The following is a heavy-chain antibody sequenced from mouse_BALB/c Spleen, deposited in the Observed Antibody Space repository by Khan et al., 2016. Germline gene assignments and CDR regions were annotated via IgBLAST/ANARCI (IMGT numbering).Heavy chain of an antibody. Sequence: QVQLQQSGAELMKPGASVKISCKATGYTFSSYWIAWVKQRPGHGLEWIGEILPGTGNTNYNEKFKGKATFTADTSSNKAYMQLISLTSEYSAVYYCARAFYGHYSAMDYWGQGTSVTVSS. D-gene: IGHD2-10*01. CDR2: ILPGTGNT. J-gene: IGHJ4*01. CDR1: GYTFSSYW. CDR3: ARAFYGHYSAMDY. V-gene: IGHV1-9*01.